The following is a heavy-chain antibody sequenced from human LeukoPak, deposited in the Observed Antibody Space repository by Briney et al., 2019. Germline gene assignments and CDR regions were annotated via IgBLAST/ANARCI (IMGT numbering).Heavy chain of an antibody. D-gene: IGHD3-16*02. CDR3: AGGERDYVWGSYRN. CDR2: ISGSGGST. V-gene: IGHV3-23*01. J-gene: IGHJ4*02. CDR1: GFTFSSYA. Sequence: GGSLRLSCAASGFTFSSYAMSWVRQAPGKGLEWVSAISGSGGSTYYADSVKGRFTISRDNSKNTLYLQMNSLRAEDKAVYYCAGGERDYVWGSYRNWGQGTLVTVSS.